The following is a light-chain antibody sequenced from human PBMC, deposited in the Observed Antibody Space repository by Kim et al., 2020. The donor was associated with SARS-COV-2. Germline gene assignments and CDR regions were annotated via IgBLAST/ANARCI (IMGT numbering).Light chain of an antibody. CDR3: QQYDSTPYT. CDR2: WAS. CDR1: QSVLYSSNDKNY. Sequence: DNVMTQSPDSLAVSLGERVTINCKSSQSVLYSSNDKNYLAWYQQKPGQPPKLLISWASTRESGVPDRFSGSGSGTDFTLTISSLQAEDVAVYYCQQYDSTPYTFGPGTKLEI. V-gene: IGKV4-1*01. J-gene: IGKJ2*01.